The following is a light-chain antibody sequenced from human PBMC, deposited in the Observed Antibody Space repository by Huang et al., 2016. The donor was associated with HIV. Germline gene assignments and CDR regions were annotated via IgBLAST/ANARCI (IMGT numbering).Light chain of an antibody. Sequence: AIRITQSPSSLSASTGDKVSITCRASQDINTYLAWYQQKPGQPPSLLMYATSTLQSGVPSRFSGSGSGTDFTLTITHLQSEDFATYYCQQYYSFPLTFGQGSQVEV. CDR1: QDINTY. V-gene: IGKV1-8*01. CDR3: QQYYSFPLT. CDR2: ATS. J-gene: IGKJ1*01.